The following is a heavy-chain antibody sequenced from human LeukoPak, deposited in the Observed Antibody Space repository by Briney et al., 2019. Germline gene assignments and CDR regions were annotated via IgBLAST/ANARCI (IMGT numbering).Heavy chain of an antibody. CDR1: GGSFNGYY. V-gene: IGHV4-34*01. CDR2: INHSGST. J-gene: IGHJ4*02. D-gene: IGHD3-9*01. CDR3: ARREDILTGHYSPHFDH. Sequence: SETLSLTCAVYGGSFNGYYWTWISQPPGKGLEWIGEINHSGSTNYNPSLESRVTMSVDTSKNQFSLKVTSVTAADTAVYYCARREDILTGHYSPHFDHWGQGTLVTVSS.